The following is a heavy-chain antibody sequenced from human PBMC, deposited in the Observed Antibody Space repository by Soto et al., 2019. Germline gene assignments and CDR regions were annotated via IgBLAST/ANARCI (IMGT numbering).Heavy chain of an antibody. CDR2: ISNSGSTI. J-gene: IGHJ3*02. D-gene: IGHD1-26*01. CDR1: GFTFSDYY. V-gene: IGHV3-11*01. CDR3: ARDLRLGATLGAFDI. Sequence: QVQLVESGGGLVKPGGSLRLSCAASGFTFSDYYMSWNRQAPGKGLEWVSYISNSGSTIYYADSVKGRFTISRDNARNSLYLQMNSLRAEDTAVYYCARDLRLGATLGAFDIWGQGTMVTVSS.